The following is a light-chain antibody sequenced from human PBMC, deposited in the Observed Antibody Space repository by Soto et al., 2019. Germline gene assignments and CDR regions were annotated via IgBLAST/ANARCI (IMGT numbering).Light chain of an antibody. CDR2: VAS. Sequence: EIVMTQSPVTLSVSPGDRATLSCRASQSVNINLAWYQQKPGQTPKLLIYVASTRATAIPARFSGSGSGTEFTLTIRSLQSEDFAVYYCQQYNVWPLTFGGGTKVEFK. J-gene: IGKJ4*01. CDR1: QSVNIN. CDR3: QQYNVWPLT. V-gene: IGKV3-15*01.